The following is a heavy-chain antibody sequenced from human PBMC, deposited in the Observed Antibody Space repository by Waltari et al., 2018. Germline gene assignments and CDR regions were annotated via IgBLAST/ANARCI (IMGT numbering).Heavy chain of an antibody. Sequence: QVQLVQSGAEVKKPGSSVKVSCKASGGTFSSYAISWVRQAPGRGLGWRGGHVPVVGSGNCAQTYRGRVSIPADKSASTAHMQLSSLRSESSAVYYCARPQYYYDSSGRYAFDIWGQGTMVTVSS. J-gene: IGHJ3*02. CDR2: HVPVVGSG. V-gene: IGHV1-69*14. CDR3: ARPQYYYDSSGRYAFDI. CDR1: GGTFSSYA. D-gene: IGHD3-22*01.